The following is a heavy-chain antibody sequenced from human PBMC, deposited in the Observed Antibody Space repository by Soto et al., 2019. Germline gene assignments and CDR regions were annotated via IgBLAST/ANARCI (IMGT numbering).Heavy chain of an antibody. J-gene: IGHJ6*03. D-gene: IGHD6-6*01. V-gene: IGHV3-64*01. Sequence: EVQLVESGGGLAQPGGSLRLSCAASGFTLSGYAMGWVRQAPGKGLEYVSGISSNGVGTYYANSVQGRFTISRDNSKNTVYLQMGSLRPEDMAVYYCARRARPDFYYMDVWGKGTTVTVSS. CDR1: GFTLSGYA. CDR2: ISSNGVGT. CDR3: ARRARPDFYYMDV.